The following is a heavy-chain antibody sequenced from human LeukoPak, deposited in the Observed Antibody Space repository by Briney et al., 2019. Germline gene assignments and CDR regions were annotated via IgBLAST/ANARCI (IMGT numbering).Heavy chain of an antibody. J-gene: IGHJ3*01. CDR1: GGSVSSGSYY. Sequence: SETLSLTCTVSGGSVSSGSYYWSWIRQPPGKGLEWIRYMYYSGSTTYNPSLESRLTISIDTSKNQFSLKLSSVTAADTAVYYCARESDAFDVWGQGTMVTVSS. CDR2: MYYSGST. V-gene: IGHV4-61*01. CDR3: ARESDAFDV.